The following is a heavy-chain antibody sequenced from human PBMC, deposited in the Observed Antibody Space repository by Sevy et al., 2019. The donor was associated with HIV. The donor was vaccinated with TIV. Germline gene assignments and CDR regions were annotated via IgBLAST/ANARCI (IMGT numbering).Heavy chain of an antibody. V-gene: IGHV1-69*13. CDR1: GGTFSSYA. D-gene: IGHD3-10*01. Sequence: ASVKVSCKASGGTFSSYAISWVRQAPGQGLEWMGRIIPIFGTANYAQKFQGRVTIIADESTSTAYMELSSLRSEDTAVYYCARAVMVRGVISPYYFDYWGQGTLVTVSS. J-gene: IGHJ4*02. CDR2: IIPIFGTA. CDR3: ARAVMVRGVISPYYFDY.